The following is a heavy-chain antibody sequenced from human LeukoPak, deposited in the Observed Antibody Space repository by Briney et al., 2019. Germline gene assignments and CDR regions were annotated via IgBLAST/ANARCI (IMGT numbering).Heavy chain of an antibody. Sequence: GGSLRLSCAASGFTFSSYGMHWVRQAPGKGLEWVAVISYDGSNKYYADSVKGRFTISRDNSKNTLYLQMNSLRAEDTAVYYCATYLEWLYIPDAFDIWGQGTMVTVSS. V-gene: IGHV3-30*03. D-gene: IGHD3-3*01. CDR1: GFTFSSYG. CDR3: ATYLEWLYIPDAFDI. CDR2: ISYDGSNK. J-gene: IGHJ3*02.